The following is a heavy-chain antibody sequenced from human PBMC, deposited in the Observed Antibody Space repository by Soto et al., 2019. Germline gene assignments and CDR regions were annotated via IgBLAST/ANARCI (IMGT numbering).Heavy chain of an antibody. V-gene: IGHV5-51*01. CDR2: IYPGDSDT. CDR1: GYIFTSYW. Sequence: GESLKISCNGSGYIFTSYWIGWVRQMPGKGLEWMGIIYPGDSDTRYSPSFQGQVTISADKSISTAYLQWSSLKASDTAMYYCASQGYCSGGSCGFDPWGQGTLVTVSS. CDR3: ASQGYCSGGSCGFDP. D-gene: IGHD2-15*01. J-gene: IGHJ5*02.